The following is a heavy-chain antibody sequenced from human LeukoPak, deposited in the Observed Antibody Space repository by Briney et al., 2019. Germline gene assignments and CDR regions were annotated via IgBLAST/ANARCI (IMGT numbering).Heavy chain of an antibody. J-gene: IGHJ4*02. CDR1: GFTFSSYA. CDR3: TKIGSGSYYPDY. Sequence: GGSLRLSCAASGFTFSSYAMSWVRQAPGKGLQWVSAISGSGGSTYYADSVKGRFTISRDNSKNTLYLQMNSLRAEDTAVYYCTKIGSGSYYPDYWGQGTLVTVSS. CDR2: ISGSGGST. V-gene: IGHV3-23*01. D-gene: IGHD1-26*01.